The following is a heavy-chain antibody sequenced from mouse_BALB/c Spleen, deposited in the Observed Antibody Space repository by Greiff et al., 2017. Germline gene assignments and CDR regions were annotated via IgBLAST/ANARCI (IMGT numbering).Heavy chain of an antibody. CDR2: ISSGGST. CDR3: ARGGYHDAMDY. V-gene: IGHV5-6-5*01. CDR1: GFTFSSYA. J-gene: IGHJ4*01. D-gene: IGHD2-2*01. Sequence: EVQLVESGGGLVKPGGSLKLSCAASGFTFSSYAMSWVRQTPEKRLEWVASISSGGSTYYPDSVKGRFTISRDNARNILYLQMSSLRSEDTAMYYCARGGYHDAMDYWGQGTSVTVSS.